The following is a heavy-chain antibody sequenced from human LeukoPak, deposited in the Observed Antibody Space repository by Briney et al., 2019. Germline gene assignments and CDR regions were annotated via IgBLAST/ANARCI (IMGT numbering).Heavy chain of an antibody. D-gene: IGHD1-26*01. Sequence: GGSLRLSCAASGFTFDDYAMHWVRQAPGKGLEWVANINQHGSEEFYVDSVKGRFTISRDNAKNSLYLHMNSLRVEDTAVYYCVGEWEQLRWGQGTLVTVSS. CDR3: VGEWEQLR. J-gene: IGHJ4*02. V-gene: IGHV3-7*01. CDR1: GFTFDDYA. CDR2: INQHGSEE.